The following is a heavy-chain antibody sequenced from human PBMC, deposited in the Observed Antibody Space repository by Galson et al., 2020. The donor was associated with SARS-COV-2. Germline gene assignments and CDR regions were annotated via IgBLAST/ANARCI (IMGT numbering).Heavy chain of an antibody. CDR3: AAPSCSSTSCYDAFDI. Sequence: SVKVSCKASGFTFTSSAVQWVRQARGQRLERIGWIVVGSGNTNYAQKFQERVTITRDMSTSTAYMELSSLRSEDTAVYYCAAPSCSSTSCYDAFDIWGQGTMVTVSS. V-gene: IGHV1-58*01. CDR1: GFTFTSSA. CDR2: IVVGSGNT. D-gene: IGHD2-2*01. J-gene: IGHJ3*02.